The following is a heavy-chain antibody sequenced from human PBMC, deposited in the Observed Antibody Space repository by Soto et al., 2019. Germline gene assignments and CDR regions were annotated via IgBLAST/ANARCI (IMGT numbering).Heavy chain of an antibody. CDR1: GFTVSSSY. CDR3: ARDLAYYYDSSGHSNI. V-gene: IGHV3-53*01. D-gene: IGHD3-22*01. CDR2: IYTGGST. Sequence: GGSLRLSCAASGFTVSSSYMSWVRQAPGQGLEWVSIIYTGGSTYYADSVKGRFTISRDNSKNTLYLQMNSLRAEDTAVYYCARDLAYYYDSSGHSNIWGQGTMVPVSS. J-gene: IGHJ3*02.